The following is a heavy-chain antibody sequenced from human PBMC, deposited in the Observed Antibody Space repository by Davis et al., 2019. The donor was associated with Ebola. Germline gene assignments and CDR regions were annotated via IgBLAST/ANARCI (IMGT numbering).Heavy chain of an antibody. CDR3: TTRLRHHFDY. J-gene: IGHJ4*02. CDR2: ISGRGIST. V-gene: IGHV3-23*01. CDR1: GFTFSSYA. Sequence: PGGSLRLSCAASGFTFSSYAMSWVRQAPGKGLQWVSAISGRGISTYYADSVKGRFTISRDDSKNTVFLHMNSLRAEDTAIYYCTTRLRHHFDYWGQGTQVTVSS. D-gene: IGHD1-1*01.